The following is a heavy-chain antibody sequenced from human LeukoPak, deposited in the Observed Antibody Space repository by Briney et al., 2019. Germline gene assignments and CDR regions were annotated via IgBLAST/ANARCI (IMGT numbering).Heavy chain of an antibody. V-gene: IGHV3-11*01. D-gene: IGHD2-2*01. CDR2: ISSSSSTI. CDR1: GGSISTYY. J-gene: IGHJ4*02. CDR3: AKEGQYQLLYYFDY. Sequence: LSLTCTVSGGSISTYYWTWVRQAPGKGLEWVSYISSSSSTIYYADSVKGRFTISRDNAKNSLYLQMNSLRAEDTAVYYCAKEGQYQLLYYFDYWGQGTLVTVSS.